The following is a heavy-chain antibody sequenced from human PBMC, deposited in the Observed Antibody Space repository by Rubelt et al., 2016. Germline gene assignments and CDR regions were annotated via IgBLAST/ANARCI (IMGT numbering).Heavy chain of an antibody. CDR2: IYYSGST. CDR1: GGSISSSSYY. CDR3: ARGFTIFGVVIFNWYFDL. D-gene: IGHD3-3*01. Sequence: QLQLQESGPGLVKPSETLSLTCTVSGGSISSSSYYWGWIRQPPGKGLEWIGSIYYSGSTYYNPSLRSRVTISVDTSKNQFSLKLSSVTAADTAVYYCARGFTIFGVVIFNWYFDLWGRGTLVTVSS. V-gene: IGHV4-39*07. J-gene: IGHJ2*01.